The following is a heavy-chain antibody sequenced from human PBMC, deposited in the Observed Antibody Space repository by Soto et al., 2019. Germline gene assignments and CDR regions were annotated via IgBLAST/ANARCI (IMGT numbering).Heavy chain of an antibody. J-gene: IGHJ3*02. CDR3: ALGGAPWAFDI. CDR1: GYTFTGYY. Sequence: ASVKVSCKASGYTFTGYYMHWVRQAPGQGLEWMGCINPNSGGTNDAQKFQGWVTMTRDTSISTAYMELRRLRSDDTAVYYCALGGAPWAFDIWGQGTMVTVSS. CDR2: INPNSGGT. D-gene: IGHD3-10*01. V-gene: IGHV1-2*04.